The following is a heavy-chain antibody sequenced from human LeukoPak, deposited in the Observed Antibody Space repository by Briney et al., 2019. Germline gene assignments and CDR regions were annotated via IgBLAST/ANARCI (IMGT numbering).Heavy chain of an antibody. Sequence: EASVKVSCKTSGYTFTTCAVHWVRQAPGQRLEWMGWINAGNGNTKYSQKFQGRVTITRDTSASTAYMELSSLRSEDTAVYYCARDLRDKRPNNNWFGPWGQGTLVTVSS. J-gene: IGHJ5*02. CDR3: ARDLRDKRPNNNWFGP. CDR2: INAGNGNT. CDR1: GYTFTTCA. V-gene: IGHV1-3*01.